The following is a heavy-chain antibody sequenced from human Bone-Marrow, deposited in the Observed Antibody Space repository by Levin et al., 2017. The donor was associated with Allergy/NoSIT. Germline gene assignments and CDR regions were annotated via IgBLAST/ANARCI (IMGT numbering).Heavy chain of an antibody. CDR2: INSDGSST. J-gene: IGHJ4*02. V-gene: IGHV3-74*01. CDR3: ARDLAVVVPAAMPAMATIRRGFDY. Sequence: GESLKISCAASGFTFSSYWMHWVRQAPGKGLVWVSRINSDGSSTSYADSVKGRFTISRDNAKNTLYLQMNSLRAEDTAVYYCARDLAVVVPAAMPAMATIRRGFDYWGQGTLVTVSS. CDR1: GFTFSSYW. D-gene: IGHD2-2*01.